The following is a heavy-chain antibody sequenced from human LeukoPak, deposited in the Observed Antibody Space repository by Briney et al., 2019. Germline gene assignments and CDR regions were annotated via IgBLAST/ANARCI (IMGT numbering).Heavy chain of an antibody. CDR1: GGSITSNIYY. CDR2: RYYTGSA. V-gene: IGHV4-39*01. CDR3: ARGPDIMYAFDI. Sequence: RPSETLSLTCTVSGGSITSNIYYWGWSPQPPGKGLEWIGSRYYTGSAYYNPSLKSRVTITVDASKNQVSLKLTYVTAADTAVYYCARGPDIMYAFDIWGQGTMVTVSS. J-gene: IGHJ3*02. D-gene: IGHD5/OR15-5a*01.